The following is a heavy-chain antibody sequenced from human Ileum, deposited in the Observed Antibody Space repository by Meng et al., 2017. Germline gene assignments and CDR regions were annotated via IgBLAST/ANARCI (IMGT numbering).Heavy chain of an antibody. Sequence: QVQRVPSGAEVKKPGASVKVSCKASGYTFTDYYMHWLRQAPGQGLEWMGWINLNSGSTLYAPKFEGRVTLTRDTSISSADMDLSSLRSDDTAVYFCARDSIRAPGLAFDIWGQGTMVTVSS. CDR1: GYTFTDYY. CDR3: ARDSIRAPGLAFDI. J-gene: IGHJ3*02. V-gene: IGHV1-2*02. D-gene: IGHD6-13*01. CDR2: INLNSGST.